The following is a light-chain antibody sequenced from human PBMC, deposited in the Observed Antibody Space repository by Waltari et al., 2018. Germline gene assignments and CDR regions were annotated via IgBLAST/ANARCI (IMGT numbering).Light chain of an antibody. V-gene: IGLV4-69*01. Sequence: QLVLTQSPSASASLGASVKLTCTLSSGHRDYAIAWHHKQPGKGPRYLMKLNSDGSHNKGDGIPDRFSGSSSGAERYLTISSLQSEDEADYYCHAWRSGILVFAGGTKLTVL. CDR1: SGHRDYA. CDR3: HAWRSGILV. J-gene: IGLJ2*01. CDR2: LNSDGSH.